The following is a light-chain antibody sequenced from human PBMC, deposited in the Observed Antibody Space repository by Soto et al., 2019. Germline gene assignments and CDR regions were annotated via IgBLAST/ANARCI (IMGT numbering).Light chain of an antibody. Sequence: QSVLTQPRSVSGSPGQSVTVSCIGTSSDVGDYNSVSWYQHHPGKAPKLMIYDVSKRPSGVPDRFSGSKSGNTASLTISGLQAEDEADYYCCSYVGSYSYVFGIGTKLTVL. V-gene: IGLV2-11*01. CDR2: DVS. CDR1: SSDVGDYNS. J-gene: IGLJ1*01. CDR3: CSYVGSYSYV.